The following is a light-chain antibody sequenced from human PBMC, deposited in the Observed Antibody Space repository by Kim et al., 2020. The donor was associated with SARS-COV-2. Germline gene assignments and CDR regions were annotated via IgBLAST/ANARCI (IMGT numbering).Light chain of an antibody. J-gene: IGLJ1*01. CDR2: SNN. V-gene: IGLV1-44*01. Sequence: ELTQPPSASETPGHRVTISCSGCSSNIGSNPVDWYQQLPGTAPKLLIYSNNQRPSGVPDRFSGSKSGTSASLAISGLQSEDEADYYCAAWDDSLNGFYVFGTGTKVTVL. CDR3: AAWDDSLNGFYV. CDR1: SSNIGSNP.